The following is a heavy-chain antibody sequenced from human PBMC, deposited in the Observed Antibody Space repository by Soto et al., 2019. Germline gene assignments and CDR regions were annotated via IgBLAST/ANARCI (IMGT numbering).Heavy chain of an antibody. J-gene: IGHJ4*02. CDR2: IDSGDGTT. CDR3: VRPYYSSSWFPFDR. V-gene: IGHV3-11*01. CDR1: GFDFGDYY. D-gene: IGHD6-13*01. Sequence: GGSLKLAXTGSGFDFGDYYMSWIRQAPGKGLEWVSYIDSGDGTTYYTDSVKGRFTISRDNAKKTVYLQMSSLRVEDTALYYCVRPYYSSSWFPFDRWGQGTLVTVSS.